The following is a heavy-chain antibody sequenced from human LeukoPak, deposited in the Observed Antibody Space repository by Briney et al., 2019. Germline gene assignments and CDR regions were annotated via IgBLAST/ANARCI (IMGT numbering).Heavy chain of an antibody. Sequence: PSETLSLTRTVSGGSVSNYAYYWSWIRQPPGKGLEWIGHIYYSGSTNYNPSLKSRVTISIDTSKNQFSLKLTSVTAADTAVYYCARDRVVVTAYYGMDVWGQGTTVTVSS. V-gene: IGHV4-61*08. CDR1: GGSVSNYAYY. CDR2: IYYSGST. J-gene: IGHJ6*02. D-gene: IGHD2-21*02. CDR3: ARDRVVVTAYYGMDV.